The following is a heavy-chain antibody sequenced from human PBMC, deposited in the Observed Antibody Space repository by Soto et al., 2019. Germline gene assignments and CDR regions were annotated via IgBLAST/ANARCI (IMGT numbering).Heavy chain of an antibody. Sequence: SETLSLTCAVYGGSFSGYYWSWIRQPPGKGLEWIGEINHSGSTNYNPSLKSRVTISVDTSKNQFSLKLSSVTAADTAVYYCARGHANTVTTFFDYWGQGTLVTVSS. D-gene: IGHD4-4*01. CDR2: INHSGST. J-gene: IGHJ4*02. V-gene: IGHV4-34*01. CDR3: ARGHANTVTTFFDY. CDR1: GGSFSGYY.